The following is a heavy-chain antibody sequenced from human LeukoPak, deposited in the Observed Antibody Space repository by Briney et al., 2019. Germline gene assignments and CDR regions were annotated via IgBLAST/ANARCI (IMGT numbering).Heavy chain of an antibody. CDR1: GGSFSGYY. CDR3: ASRGYYDILTGYYNGYYMDV. J-gene: IGHJ6*03. Sequence: PSETPSLTCAVYGGSFSGYYWSWIRQPPGKGLEWIGEINHSGSTNYNPSLKSRVTISVDTSKNQFSLKLSSVTAADTAVYYCASRGYYDILTGYYNGYYMDVWGKGTTVTISS. CDR2: INHSGST. V-gene: IGHV4-34*01. D-gene: IGHD3-9*01.